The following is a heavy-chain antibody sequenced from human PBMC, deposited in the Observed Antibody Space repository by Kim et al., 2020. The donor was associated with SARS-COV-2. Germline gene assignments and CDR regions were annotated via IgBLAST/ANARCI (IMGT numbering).Heavy chain of an antibody. CDR2: VNGNNGNT. CDR1: GYAFSSYV. J-gene: IGHJ6*01. CDR3: ARPSDHDYYYGMDV. Sequence: ASVKVSCKASGYAFSSYVMHWVRQGPGQRLEWLGWVNGNNGNTKQSPKFQGRVTLTRDAFADTAYMELSDLRSDYTSVYYCARPSDHDYYYGMDVWGQGT. V-gene: IGHV1-3*01. D-gene: IGHD2-21*02.